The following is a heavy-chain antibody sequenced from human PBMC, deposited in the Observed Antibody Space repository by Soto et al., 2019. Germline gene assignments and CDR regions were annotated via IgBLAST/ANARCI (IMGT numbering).Heavy chain of an antibody. CDR3: AKGLRAYSFGTGYTYYGMDP. Sequence: GGSLRLSCAASGFTFSSYAMNWIRQAPGKGLEWVSAISGSGATTYYADSVKGRFTISRDNSKNTVFLQMYSLRAEDTALYSCAKGLRAYSFGTGYTYYGMDPWGQGTTVTVSS. J-gene: IGHJ6*02. V-gene: IGHV3-23*01. CDR1: GFTFSSYA. CDR2: ISGSGATT. D-gene: IGHD5-18*01.